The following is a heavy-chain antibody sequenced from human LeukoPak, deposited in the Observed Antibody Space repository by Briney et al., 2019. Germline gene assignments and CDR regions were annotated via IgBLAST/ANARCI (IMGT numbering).Heavy chain of an antibody. CDR3: ARDSQFIGPLY. D-gene: IGHD5-24*01. CDR1: GFTFTTYG. Sequence: QPGGSLRLSCAASGFTFTTYGMHWVRQAPGKGLVWVSRIMSDGRSTYADSVKGRSTISRDTAKNTLYLQMNSLRAEDTAVYYCARDSQFIGPLYWGQGTLVTVSS. V-gene: IGHV3-74*01. CDR2: IMSDGRST. J-gene: IGHJ4*02.